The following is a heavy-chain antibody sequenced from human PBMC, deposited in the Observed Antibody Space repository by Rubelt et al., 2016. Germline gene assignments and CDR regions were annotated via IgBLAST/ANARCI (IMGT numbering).Heavy chain of an antibody. D-gene: IGHD3-10*01. J-gene: IGHJ4*02. Sequence: KGLEWVAYIYSSGITRYNPSLKSRVTISVDTSKNQFSLKLSSVTAADTAVYYCARGSNYLDYWGQGTLVTVSS. CDR2: IYSSGIT. V-gene: IGHV4-59*12. CDR3: ARGSNYLDY.